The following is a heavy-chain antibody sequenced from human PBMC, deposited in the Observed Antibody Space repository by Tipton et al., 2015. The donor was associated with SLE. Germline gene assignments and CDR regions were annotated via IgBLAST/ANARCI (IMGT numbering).Heavy chain of an antibody. CDR2: IYHSGST. J-gene: IGHJ6*03. Sequence: LRLSCTVSGYSISSGYYWGWIRQPPGKGLEWIGSIYHSGSTYYNPSLKSRVTISVDTSKNQFSLKVSSVTAADTAVYYCARDLEAYSSGWRYYYYYMDVWGKGTTVNVSS. CDR1: GYSISSGYY. D-gene: IGHD6-19*01. V-gene: IGHV4-38-2*02. CDR3: ARDLEAYSSGWRYYYYYMDV.